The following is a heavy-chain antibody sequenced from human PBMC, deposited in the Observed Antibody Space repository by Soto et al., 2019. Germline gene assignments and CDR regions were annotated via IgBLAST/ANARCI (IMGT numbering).Heavy chain of an antibody. CDR3: ARGVAVVVTAYFDY. V-gene: IGHV4-30-2*01. J-gene: IGHJ4*02. Sequence: QLQLQESGSGLVKPSQTLSLTCAVSGGSISSGGYSWSWIRQPPGKGLEWIGYIYHSGSTYYNPSLTRRVTISVDRSKTQFSLKLRSVTAADPAVYYCARGVAVVVTAYFDYWGQGTLVTVSS. CDR2: IYHSGST. D-gene: IGHD2-21*02. CDR1: GGSISSGGYS.